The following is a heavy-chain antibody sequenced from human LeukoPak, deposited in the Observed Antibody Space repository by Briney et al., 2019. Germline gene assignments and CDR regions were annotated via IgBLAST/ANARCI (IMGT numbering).Heavy chain of an antibody. Sequence: SETLSLTCTVSGGSISSSSYYWGWIRQPPGKGLEWIGSIYYSGSTYYNPSLKSRVTISVDTSKNQFSLKLSSVTAADTAVYYCARVGYTYYCYGMDVWGQGTTVTVSS. CDR2: IYYSGST. V-gene: IGHV4-39*01. CDR1: GGSISSSSYY. D-gene: IGHD5-18*01. J-gene: IGHJ6*02. CDR3: ARVGYTYYCYGMDV.